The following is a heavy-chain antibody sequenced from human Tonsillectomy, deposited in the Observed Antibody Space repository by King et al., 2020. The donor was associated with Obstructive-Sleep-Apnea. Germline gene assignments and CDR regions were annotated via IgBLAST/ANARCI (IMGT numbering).Heavy chain of an antibody. CDR3: TRQEPNGDLDY. J-gene: IGHJ4*02. Sequence: VQLVESGGGLVQPGGSLKLSCAASGLNFSGSAMHWVRQASGKGLEWVGRIRGKANTYATAYAASVKGRFTISRDDSKSTAYLQMNSLKTEDTAVYFCTRQEPNGDLDYWGQGTLVTVSS. CDR2: IRGKANTYAT. CDR1: GLNFSGSA. V-gene: IGHV3-73*01. D-gene: IGHD4-17*01.